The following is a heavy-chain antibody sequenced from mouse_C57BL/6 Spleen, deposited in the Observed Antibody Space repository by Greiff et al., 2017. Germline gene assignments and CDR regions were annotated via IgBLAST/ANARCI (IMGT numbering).Heavy chain of an antibody. Sequence: EVNLVESGGGLVKPGGSLKLSCAASGFTFSDYGMHWVRQAPEKGLEWVAYISSGSSTIYYADTVKGRFTISRDNAKNTLFLQMTSLRSEDTAMYYCARRAYYYGSSYDAMDYWGQGTSVTVSS. V-gene: IGHV5-17*01. J-gene: IGHJ4*01. CDR2: ISSGSSTI. CDR1: GFTFSDYG. D-gene: IGHD1-1*01. CDR3: ARRAYYYGSSYDAMDY.